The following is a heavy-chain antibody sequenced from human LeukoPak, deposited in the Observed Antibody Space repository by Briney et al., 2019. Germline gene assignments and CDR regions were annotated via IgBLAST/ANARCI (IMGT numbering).Heavy chain of an antibody. V-gene: IGHV3-66*01. CDR2: IYSGGST. Sequence: GGSLRLSCAASGFTVSSNYMSWVRQAPGKGLEWVSVIYSGGSTYYADSVKGRFTISRDNSKNTLYLQMNGLRAEDTAVYYCAKDSEGWNGSLGYWGQGTLVTVSS. CDR3: AKDSEGWNGSLGY. CDR1: GFTVSSNY. D-gene: IGHD1-1*01. J-gene: IGHJ4*02.